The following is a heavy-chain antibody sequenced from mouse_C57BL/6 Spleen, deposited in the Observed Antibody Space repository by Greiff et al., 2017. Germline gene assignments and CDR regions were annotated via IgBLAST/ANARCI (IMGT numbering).Heavy chain of an antibody. CDR3: ARDSSGPDY. CDR2: ISSGGSYT. V-gene: IGHV5-6*02. D-gene: IGHD3-2*02. Sequence: EVKLVESGGDLVKPGGSLKLSCAASGFTFSSSGMSWVRQTPDKRLEWVATISSGGSYTYYPDSVKGRFTISRDNDKNTLYLQMSSLKSEDTAMYYCARDSSGPDYWGQGTTLTVSS. J-gene: IGHJ2*01. CDR1: GFTFSSSG.